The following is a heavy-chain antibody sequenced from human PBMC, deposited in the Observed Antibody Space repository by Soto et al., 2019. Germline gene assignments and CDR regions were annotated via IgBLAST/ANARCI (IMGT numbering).Heavy chain of an antibody. CDR3: AIPRRIVSLDAFDI. D-gene: IGHD3-22*01. CDR1: GYTFTSYA. CDR2: INAGNGNT. V-gene: IGHV1-3*01. Sequence: QVQLVQSGAEVKKPGASVKVSCKASGYTFTSYAMHWVRQAPGQRLEWMGWINAGNGNTKYSQKFQGRVTITRDTSENTAYMELSSLRSEDTAVYYCAIPRRIVSLDAFDIWGQGTMVAVSS. J-gene: IGHJ3*02.